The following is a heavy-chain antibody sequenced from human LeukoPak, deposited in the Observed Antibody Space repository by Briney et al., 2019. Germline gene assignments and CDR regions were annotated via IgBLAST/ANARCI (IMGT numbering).Heavy chain of an antibody. D-gene: IGHD2-15*01. Sequence: PGGSLRLSCAASGFTFSSYGMRWVRQAPGKGLEWVAVISYDGRNKNYADSVKGRFTISRDNSKKTLYLQINSVRAEDTAVYYCAKDLTRYCSGGSCYSADYWGQGTLVTVSS. J-gene: IGHJ4*02. V-gene: IGHV3-30*18. CDR3: AKDLTRYCSGGSCYSADY. CDR1: GFTFSSYG. CDR2: ISYDGRNK.